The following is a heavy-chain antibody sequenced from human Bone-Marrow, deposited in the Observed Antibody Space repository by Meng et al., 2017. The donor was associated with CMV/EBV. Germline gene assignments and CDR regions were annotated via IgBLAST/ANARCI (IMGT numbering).Heavy chain of an antibody. Sequence: ASVKVSCKASGYTFTSYDIHWVRQAPGQGLEWMGWMNPNSGNTGYAQKFQGRVTITADKSTSTAYMELSSLRSEDTAVYYCARGFGNWFDPWGQGTLVTVSS. J-gene: IGHJ5*02. CDR1: GYTFTSYD. CDR2: MNPNSGNT. V-gene: IGHV1-8*03. CDR3: ARGFGNWFDP. D-gene: IGHD3-10*01.